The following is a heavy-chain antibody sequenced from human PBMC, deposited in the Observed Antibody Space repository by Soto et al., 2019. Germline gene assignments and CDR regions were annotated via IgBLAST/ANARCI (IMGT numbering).Heavy chain of an antibody. V-gene: IGHV4-30-4*01. CDR1: GGSISSDDYY. Sequence: PSETLSLTCTVSGGSISSDDYYWSWIRQAPGRGLEWIGYIHSSGSIYYNPSLKSRATMSIDTARNQFSLKVSSVTVADTAVYYCARDLDGLHDDNSGPYPRPGWGRGTLVTVSS. J-gene: IGHJ1*01. CDR2: IHSSGSI. CDR3: ARDLDGLHDDNSGPYPRPG. D-gene: IGHD3-22*01.